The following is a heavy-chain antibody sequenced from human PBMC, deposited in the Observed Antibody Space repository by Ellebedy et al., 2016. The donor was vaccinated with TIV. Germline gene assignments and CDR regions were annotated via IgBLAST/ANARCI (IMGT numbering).Heavy chain of an antibody. D-gene: IGHD2-2*01. CDR2: IIPIFGTA. CDR1: GGTFSSYA. CDR3: ARGRKPTVVPAAGGIHNWFDP. Sequence: SVKVSXKASGGTFSSYAISWVRQAPGQGLEWMGGIIPIFGTANYAQKFQGRVTITADESTSTAYMELSSLRSEDTAVYYCARGRKPTVVPAAGGIHNWFDPWGQGTLVTVSS. J-gene: IGHJ5*02. V-gene: IGHV1-69*13.